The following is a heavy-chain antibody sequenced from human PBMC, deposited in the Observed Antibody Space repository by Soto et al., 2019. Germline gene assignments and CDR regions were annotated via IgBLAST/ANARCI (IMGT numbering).Heavy chain of an antibody. V-gene: IGHV4-59*01. J-gene: IGHJ5*02. Sequence: SETLSLTCTVSGGSIISYYWSWILQPPWKGLEWIGYIYYSGSTNYNPSLKSRVTISVDTSKNQFSLKLSSVTAADTAVYYCARLLWFGELFLSFWFDPWGQGTLVTVSS. D-gene: IGHD3-10*01. CDR2: IYYSGST. CDR1: GGSIISYY. CDR3: ARLLWFGELFLSFWFDP.